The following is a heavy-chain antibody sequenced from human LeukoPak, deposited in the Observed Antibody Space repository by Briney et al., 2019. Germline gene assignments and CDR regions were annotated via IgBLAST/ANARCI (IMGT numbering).Heavy chain of an antibody. J-gene: IGHJ4*02. CDR1: GYSISSGYY. CDR2: IYHSGST. CDR3: ARDSLFGVYY. D-gene: IGHD3-3*01. V-gene: IGHV4-38-2*02. Sequence: SETLSLTCTVSGYSISSGYYWGWIRQPPGKGLEWIGSIYHSGSTYYNPSLKSRDTISVDTSKNQFSLKLSSVTAADTAVYYCARDSLFGVYYWGQGTLVTVSS.